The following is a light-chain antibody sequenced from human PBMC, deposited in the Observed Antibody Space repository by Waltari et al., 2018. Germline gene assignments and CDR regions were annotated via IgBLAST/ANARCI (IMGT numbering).Light chain of an antibody. Sequence: DFVMTQSPASLALSLGERATIHCTTSPTVLYNSNNRNYLTWYQQKPGQPPKLLFYWASTRESGVPDRFSASGSGTDFTLTISRLQPEDVAIYYCQQYYSSPYTFGQGTRLEIK. J-gene: IGKJ2*01. CDR3: QQYYSSPYT. V-gene: IGKV4-1*01. CDR1: PTVLYNSNNRNY. CDR2: WAS.